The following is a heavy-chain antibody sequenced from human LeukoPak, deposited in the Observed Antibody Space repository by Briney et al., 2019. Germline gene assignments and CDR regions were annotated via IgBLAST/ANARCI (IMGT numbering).Heavy chain of an antibody. CDR2: IYYTGST. J-gene: IGHJ4*02. CDR1: GGSISSYY. V-gene: IGHV4-59*08. Sequence: SETLSLACSVSGGSISSYYWSWVRQPPGKGLEWIGNIYYTGSTNYNPSLKSRVIISIDTSKNQFSLRLSSVTAADTAVYYCAALGDYAVFGLDYWGQGTLVTVSS. CDR3: AALGDYAVFGLDY. D-gene: IGHD4-17*01.